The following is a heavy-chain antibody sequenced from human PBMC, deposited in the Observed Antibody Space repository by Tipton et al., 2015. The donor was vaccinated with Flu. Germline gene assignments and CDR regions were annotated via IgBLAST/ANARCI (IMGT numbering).Heavy chain of an antibody. D-gene: IGHD5-12*01. V-gene: IGHV3-7*01. J-gene: IGHJ4*02. CDR3: ARDRGYSCFDY. Sequence: SGFTFSSYWMSWVRLAPGKGLEWVANMNQDGSEINYVDAVKGRFTISRDNAKNSLYLQMNSLRAEDTAVYYCARDRGYSCFDYWGQGNLVTVSS. CDR1: GFTFSSYW. CDR2: MNQDGSEI.